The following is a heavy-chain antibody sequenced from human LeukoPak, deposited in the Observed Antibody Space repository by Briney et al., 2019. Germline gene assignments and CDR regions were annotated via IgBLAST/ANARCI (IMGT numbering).Heavy chain of an antibody. CDR3: ARAYSGYDLGGAKGY. J-gene: IGHJ4*02. CDR1: GYTFTGYY. Sequence: ASVKVSCKASGYTFTGYYMHCVRQAPGQGLEWMGWINPNSGGTNYAQKFQGRVTMTRDTSISTAYMELSRLRSDDTAVYYCARAYSGYDLGGAKGYWGQGTLVTVSS. D-gene: IGHD5-12*01. V-gene: IGHV1-2*02. CDR2: INPNSGGT.